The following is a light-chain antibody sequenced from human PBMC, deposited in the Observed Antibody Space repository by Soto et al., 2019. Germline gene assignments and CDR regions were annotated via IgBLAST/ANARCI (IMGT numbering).Light chain of an antibody. J-gene: IGKJ1*01. CDR1: QSIGSW. V-gene: IGKV1-5*01. Sequence: IQMTQDPSSLSVSVGDRVTIACRAIQSIGSWLAWYQQKPGKAPKLLIYEASTLQSGVPSRFSGSGSGTEFTLTISSLRPDDFATYYCHQYGSSPATFGQGTKVDI. CDR3: HQYGSSPAT. CDR2: EAS.